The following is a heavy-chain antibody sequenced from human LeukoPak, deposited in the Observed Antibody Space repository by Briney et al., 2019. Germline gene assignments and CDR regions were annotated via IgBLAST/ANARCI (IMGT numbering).Heavy chain of an antibody. CDR3: AREVVVVSLYYFDY. D-gene: IGHD2-15*01. J-gene: IGHJ4*02. CDR2: IKQDGSEK. CDR1: GFTFSSYW. Sequence: GGSLRLTCAASGFTFSSYWMSWVRQAPGKGLEWVANIKQDGSEKYYVDSVKGRFTISRDNAKNSLYLQMNSLRAEDTAVYYCAREVVVVSLYYFDYWGQGTLVTVSS. V-gene: IGHV3-7*03.